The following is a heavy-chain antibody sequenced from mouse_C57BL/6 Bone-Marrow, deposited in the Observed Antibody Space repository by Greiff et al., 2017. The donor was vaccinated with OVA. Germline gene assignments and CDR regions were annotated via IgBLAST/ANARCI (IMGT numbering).Heavy chain of an antibody. Sequence: QVQLQQSGAELARPGASVKLSCKASGYTFTSYGISWVKQRTGQGLEWIGEIYPRSGNTYYNEKFKGKATLTADKSSSTAYMELRSLTSEDSAVYFCAALLIYDGYYGRFGYWGQGTLVTVSA. CDR1: GYTFTSYG. J-gene: IGHJ3*01. CDR3: AALLIYDGYYGRFGY. CDR2: IYPRSGNT. D-gene: IGHD2-3*01. V-gene: IGHV1-81*01.